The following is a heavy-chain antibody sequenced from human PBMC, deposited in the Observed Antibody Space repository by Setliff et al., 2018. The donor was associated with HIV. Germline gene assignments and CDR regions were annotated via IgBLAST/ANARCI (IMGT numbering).Heavy chain of an antibody. V-gene: IGHV3-21*01. CDR1: GFAFSFYA. J-gene: IGHJ4*02. Sequence: GGSLRLSCAASGFAFSFYAMNWVRQAPGKGLEWVSSISSSSSYIYYADSVKGRFTISRDNAKNSLYLQMNSLGAEDTAVYYCARDLYQLREGTVYWGQGTLVTVSS. D-gene: IGHD2-2*01. CDR3: ARDLYQLREGTVY. CDR2: ISSSSSYI.